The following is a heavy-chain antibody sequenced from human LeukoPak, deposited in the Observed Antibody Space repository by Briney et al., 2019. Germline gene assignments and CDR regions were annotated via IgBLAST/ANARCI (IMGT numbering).Heavy chain of an antibody. CDR3: ARAPNYYDSSGKKVRDAFDI. CDR2: ISGSGGST. CDR1: GFTFSSYA. D-gene: IGHD3-22*01. Sequence: GGSLRLSCAASGFTFSSYAMSWVRQAPGKGLEWVSAISGSGGSTYYADSVKGRFTISRDNSKNTLYLQMNSLRAEDTAVYYCARAPNYYDSSGKKVRDAFDIWGQGTMVTVSS. J-gene: IGHJ3*02. V-gene: IGHV3-23*01.